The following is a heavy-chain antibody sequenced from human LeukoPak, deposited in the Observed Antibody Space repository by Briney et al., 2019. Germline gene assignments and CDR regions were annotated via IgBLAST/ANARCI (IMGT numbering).Heavy chain of an antibody. D-gene: IGHD3-10*01. Sequence: SETLSLTCAVYGGSFSGYYWSWIRQPPGKGLEWIGELNHSGSTDYNPSLKSRVTMSIDTSKNQFSLNLISVTAADTAVYYCARDSGTTGEVKFDPWGQGTLVTVSS. CDR3: ARDSGTTGEVKFDP. V-gene: IGHV4-34*01. CDR1: GGSFSGYY. CDR2: LNHSGST. J-gene: IGHJ5*02.